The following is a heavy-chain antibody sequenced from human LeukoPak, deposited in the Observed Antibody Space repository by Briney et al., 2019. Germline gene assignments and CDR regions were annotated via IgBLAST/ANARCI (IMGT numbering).Heavy chain of an antibody. CDR1: GGTFSSYA. V-gene: IGHV1-69*05. CDR3: ASSTNPYYYYMDV. J-gene: IGHJ6*03. D-gene: IGHD2-2*01. Sequence: SVKVSCKASGGTFSSYAISWVRQAPGQGLEWMGGIIPIFGTANYAQKFQGRVTITTDESTSTAYMELSGLRSEDTAVYYCASSTNPYYYYMDVWGKGTTVTVSS. CDR2: IIPIFGTA.